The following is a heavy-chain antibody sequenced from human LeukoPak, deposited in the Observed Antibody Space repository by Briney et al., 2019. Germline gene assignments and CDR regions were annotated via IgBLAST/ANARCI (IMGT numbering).Heavy chain of an antibody. Sequence: ASVKVSCKASGYTFTAYYMNWVRQAPGQGLEWMGWINPNSGGTNYAQKFQGRVTMTRDTSISTAYMELNSLRSDDAATYHCGREAFLDTAMVRDYYGMDVWGQGTTVTVSS. D-gene: IGHD5-18*01. V-gene: IGHV1-2*02. CDR2: INPNSGGT. CDR1: GYTFTAYY. J-gene: IGHJ6*02. CDR3: GREAFLDTAMVRDYYGMDV.